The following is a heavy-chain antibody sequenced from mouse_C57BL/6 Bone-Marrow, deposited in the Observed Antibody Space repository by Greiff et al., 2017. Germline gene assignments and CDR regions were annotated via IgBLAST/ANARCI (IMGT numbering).Heavy chain of an antibody. CDR2: IDPSDSET. D-gene: IGHD3-1*01. CDR3: ARGYPRDFDG. J-gene: IGHJ2*01. CDR1: GYTFTSYW. V-gene: IGHV1-52*01. Sequence: QVQLQQPGAELARPGSSVKLSCKASGYTFTSYWMHWVKQRPIQGLEWIGNIDPSDSETYYNQKFKDKATLTVDKSSSTAYMQLSSLASEDSAVYYYARGYPRDFDGGGQGTTLTVAS.